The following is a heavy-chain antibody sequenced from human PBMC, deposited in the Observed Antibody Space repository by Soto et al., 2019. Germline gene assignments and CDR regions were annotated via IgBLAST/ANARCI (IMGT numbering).Heavy chain of an antibody. CDR2: IFHSGST. D-gene: IGHD4-17*01. Sequence: QVQLQESGPGLVKPSETLSLTCTVSGGSISGGIYYWSWVRQSPGKGLEWIGYIFHSGSTFYNPSLGSRVTISVDTSKNQFSLRLSSVTAADTAVYYCAREIIPLTTDWYFDLWGRVTLVTVSS. V-gene: IGHV4-30-4*01. CDR1: GGSISGGIYY. J-gene: IGHJ2*01. CDR3: AREIIPLTTDWYFDL.